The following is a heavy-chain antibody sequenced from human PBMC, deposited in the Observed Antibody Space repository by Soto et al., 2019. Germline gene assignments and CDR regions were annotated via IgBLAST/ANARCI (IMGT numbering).Heavy chain of an antibody. CDR1: GGSISSYY. D-gene: IGHD3-3*01. CDR2: IYYSGST. J-gene: IGHJ5*02. CDR3: ARDIQRYYDFWSGYYTNWFDP. V-gene: IGHV4-59*01. Sequence: PSETLSLTCTVSGGSISSYYWSWIRQPPGKGLEWIGYIYYSGSTNYNPSLKSRVTISVDTSKNQFSLKLSSVTAADTAVYYCARDIQRYYDFWSGYYTNWFDPWGQGTLVTVYS.